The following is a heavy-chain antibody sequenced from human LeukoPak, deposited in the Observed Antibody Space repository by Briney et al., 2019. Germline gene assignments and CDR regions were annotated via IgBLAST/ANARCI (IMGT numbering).Heavy chain of an antibody. CDR3: AKVKFGGDGAFDI. V-gene: IGHV3-23*01. CDR2: ISGSGVST. D-gene: IGHD4-17*01. CDR1: GLTLSSYA. J-gene: IGHJ3*02. Sequence: GGSLRLSCAASGLTLSSYAMTWVRQAPGKGLEWVSAISGSGVSTYYADSVKGRSTISRDNSKNTLYLQMNSLRAEDTAVYYCAKVKFGGDGAFDIWGQGTMVTVSS.